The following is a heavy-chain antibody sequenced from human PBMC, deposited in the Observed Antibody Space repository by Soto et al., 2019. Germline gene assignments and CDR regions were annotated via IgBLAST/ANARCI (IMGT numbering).Heavy chain of an antibody. CDR2: INHSGST. V-gene: IGHV4-34*01. CDR3: ARIREYYYYMDV. D-gene: IGHD3-3*02. J-gene: IGHJ6*03. Sequence: PSETLSLTCAVYGGSFSGYYWSWIRQPPGKGLEWIGEINHSGSTNYNPSLKSRVTISVDTSKNQLSLKLSSVTAADTAVYYCARIREYYYYMDVWGKGTTVTVSS. CDR1: GGSFSGYY.